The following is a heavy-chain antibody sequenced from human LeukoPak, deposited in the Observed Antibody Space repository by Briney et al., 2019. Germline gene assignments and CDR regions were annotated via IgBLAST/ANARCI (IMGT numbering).Heavy chain of an antibody. CDR2: ISYDGSNK. Sequence: PGGSLRLSCAASGFTFSNAWMSWVRQAPGKGLEWVAVISYDGSNKYYADSVKGRFTISRDNSKNTLYLQMNSLRAEDTAVYYCARVGIVLMVYAHPFDYWGQGTLVTVSS. V-gene: IGHV3-30-3*01. CDR1: GFTFSNAW. CDR3: ARVGIVLMVYAHPFDY. D-gene: IGHD2-8*01. J-gene: IGHJ4*02.